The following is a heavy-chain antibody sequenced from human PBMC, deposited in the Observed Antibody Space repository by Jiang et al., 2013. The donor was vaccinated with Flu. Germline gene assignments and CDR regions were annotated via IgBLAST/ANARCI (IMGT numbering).Heavy chain of an antibody. CDR2: FYYTGNI. CDR1: GGSIKSHY. Sequence: PGLVKPSETLSLTCTVSGGSIKSHYWSWLRQPPGKGLEWIGDFYYTGNIKYNASLQSRVTMSADTSKNQISLKVTSVTASDTAVYYCARSAAAGAGWFDPWGQGTLVTVSS. J-gene: IGHJ5*02. V-gene: IGHV4-59*11. D-gene: IGHD6-13*01. CDR3: ARSAAAGAGWFDP.